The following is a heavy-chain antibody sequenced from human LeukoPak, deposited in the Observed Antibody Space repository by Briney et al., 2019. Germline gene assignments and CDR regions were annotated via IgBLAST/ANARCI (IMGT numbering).Heavy chain of an antibody. D-gene: IGHD1-26*01. V-gene: IGHV1-18*01. J-gene: IGHJ4*02. CDR1: GYIFINYG. CDR3: ASGDSGNYYHDY. CDR2: ISGDNVNT. Sequence: ASVKVSCKTSGYIFINYGITWVRQAPGQGLEWVGWISGDNVNTYYAQNLQGRVTLTTDTSTSTACMELRSLRSDDTAVYYCASGDSGNYYHDYWGQGTLVTVSS.